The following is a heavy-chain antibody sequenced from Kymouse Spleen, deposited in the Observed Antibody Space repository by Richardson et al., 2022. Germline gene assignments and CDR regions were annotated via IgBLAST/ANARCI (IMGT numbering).Heavy chain of an antibody. V-gene: IGHV3-30*18. J-gene: IGHJ4*02. Sequence: QVQLVESGGGVVQPGRSLRLSCAASGFTFSSYGMHWVRQAPGKGLEWVAVISYDGSNKYYADSVKGRFTISRDNSKNTLYLQMNSLRAEDTAVYYCAKGAVADSYYFDYWGQGTLVTVSS. CDR2: ISYDGSNK. D-gene: IGHD6-19*01. CDR1: GFTFSSYG. CDR3: AKGAVADSYYFDY.